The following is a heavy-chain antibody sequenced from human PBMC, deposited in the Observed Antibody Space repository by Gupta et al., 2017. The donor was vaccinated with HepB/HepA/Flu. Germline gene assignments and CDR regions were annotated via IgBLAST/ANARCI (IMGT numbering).Heavy chain of an antibody. CDR3: ARGYYYDSSGPDAFDI. Sequence: EVQLVESGGGLVQPGGSLRLSCAASRFTVSSNYMSWVRQAPGKGLEWVSVIYSGGSTYYADSVKGRFTISRHNSKNTLYLQMNSLRAEDTAVYYCARGYYYDSSGPDAFDIWGQGTMVTVSS. CDR1: RFTVSSNY. D-gene: IGHD3-22*01. J-gene: IGHJ3*02. CDR2: IYSGGST. V-gene: IGHV3-53*04.